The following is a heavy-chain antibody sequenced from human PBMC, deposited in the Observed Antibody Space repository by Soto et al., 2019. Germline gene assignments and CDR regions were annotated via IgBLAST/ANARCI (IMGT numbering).Heavy chain of an antibody. V-gene: IGHV3-23*01. CDR3: ARYIPGVRYYGMDV. J-gene: IGHJ6*02. CDR2: IGESGTPT. D-gene: IGHD2-2*01. Sequence: PGRSLRLSRAASGFTFSSYAMKWVHQAPGKGLEWVSLIGESGTPTYYADSVKGRFTISRDNSGNTLFLEMYSLRAEDTAVYYCARYIPGVRYYGMDVWGQGTTVTVSS. CDR1: GFTFSSYA.